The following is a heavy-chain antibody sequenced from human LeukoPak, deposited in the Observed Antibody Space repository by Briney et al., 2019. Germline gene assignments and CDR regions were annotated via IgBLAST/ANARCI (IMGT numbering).Heavy chain of an antibody. CDR1: GYTFTSYY. J-gene: IGHJ5*02. CDR3: ARETFGYCSGGSCYASYNWFDP. V-gene: IGHV1-46*01. D-gene: IGHD2-15*01. Sequence: ASVKVSCKASGYTFTSYYMHWVRQAPGQGLEWMGIINPSGGSTSYAQKFQGRVTMTRDMSTSTVYMELSSLRPEDTAVYYCARETFGYCSGGSCYASYNWFDPWGQGTLVTVSS. CDR2: INPSGGST.